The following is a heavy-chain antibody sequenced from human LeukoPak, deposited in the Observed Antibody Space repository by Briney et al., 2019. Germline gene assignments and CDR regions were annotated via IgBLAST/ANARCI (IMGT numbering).Heavy chain of an antibody. Sequence: PSETLSLTCAVYGGSFSGYYWSWVRQPPGEGLEWIGEINHSGSTNYNPSLKSRVTISVDRSKNQFSLKLSSVTAADTAVYYCARDGTSDCSSTSCDDYWGQGTLVTVSS. CDR2: INHSGST. CDR1: GGSFSGYY. CDR3: ARDGTSDCSSTSCDDY. V-gene: IGHV4-34*01. D-gene: IGHD2-2*01. J-gene: IGHJ4*02.